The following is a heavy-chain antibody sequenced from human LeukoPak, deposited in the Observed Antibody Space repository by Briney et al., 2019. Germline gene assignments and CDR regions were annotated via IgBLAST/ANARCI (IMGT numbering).Heavy chain of an antibody. CDR2: IYYSGST. D-gene: IGHD6-13*01. J-gene: IGHJ5*02. Sequence: SETLSLTCTVSGGSISSYYWSWIRQPPGKGLEWIGYIYYSGSTNYNPSLKSRVTISVDTSKNQFSLKLSSVTAADTAVYYCARDLEAAVGTLYNWFDPWGQGTLVTVSS. CDR3: ARDLEAAVGTLYNWFDP. CDR1: GGSISSYY. V-gene: IGHV4-59*01.